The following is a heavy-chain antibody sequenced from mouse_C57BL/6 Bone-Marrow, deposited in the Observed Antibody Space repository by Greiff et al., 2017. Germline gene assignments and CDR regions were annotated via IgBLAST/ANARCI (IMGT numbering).Heavy chain of an antibody. CDR2: IYPGNSDT. Sequence: EVQLQQSGTVLARPGASVKMSCKTSGYTFTSYWMHWVKQRPGQGLEWIGAIYPGNSDTSYNQKFKGKAKLTAVTSASTAYMELSSLTNEDSAGYYCTRRGNYCGSPAWFAYWGQGTLVTVSA. CDR3: TRRGNYCGSPAWFAY. D-gene: IGHD1-1*01. CDR1: GYTFTSYW. V-gene: IGHV1-5*01. J-gene: IGHJ3*01.